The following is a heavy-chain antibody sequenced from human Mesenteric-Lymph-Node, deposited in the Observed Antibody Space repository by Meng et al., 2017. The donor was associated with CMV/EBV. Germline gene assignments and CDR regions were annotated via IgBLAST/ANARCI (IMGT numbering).Heavy chain of an antibody. CDR2: IYPGDSDT. D-gene: IGHD6-19*01. CDR1: GYSFTNYW. Sequence: GESLKISCKGSGYSFTNYWIGWVRQMPGKGLEWMGIIYPGDSDTRYSPSFQGQVTISADKSINTAYLQWSSLKTSDTAMYYCARRGNPSSSRWTSFDYWGQGTLVTVSS. CDR3: ARRGNPSSSRWTSFDY. V-gene: IGHV5-51*01. J-gene: IGHJ4*02.